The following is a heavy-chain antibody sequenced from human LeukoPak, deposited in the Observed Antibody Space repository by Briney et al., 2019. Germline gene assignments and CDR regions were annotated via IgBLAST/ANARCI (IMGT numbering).Heavy chain of an antibody. D-gene: IGHD3-10*01. CDR1: GFTFTAYY. Sequence: ASVKVSCKASGFTFTAYYMHWVRQAPGQGLEWMGWINPNSGGTNYAQKFQGRVTMTRDTSISTAYMELSSLRSEDTAVYYCARVEEYGSGSLGGWGQGTLVTVSS. J-gene: IGHJ4*02. V-gene: IGHV1-2*02. CDR3: ARVEEYGSGSLGG. CDR2: INPNSGGT.